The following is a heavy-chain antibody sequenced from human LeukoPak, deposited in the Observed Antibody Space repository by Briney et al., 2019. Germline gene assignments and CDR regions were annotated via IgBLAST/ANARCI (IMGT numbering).Heavy chain of an antibody. CDR3: DRGEYYYDSSGYHYFDY. J-gene: IGHJ4*02. D-gene: IGHD3-22*01. V-gene: IGHV3-23*01. Sequence: GGSLRLSCAASGFTFSSYAMSWVRQAPGKGLEWVSAISGSGGSTYYADSVKGRFTISRDNSKNTLYLQMNSLRAEDTAVYYCDRGEYYYDSSGYHYFDYWGQGTLVTVSS. CDR2: ISGSGGST. CDR1: GFTFSSYA.